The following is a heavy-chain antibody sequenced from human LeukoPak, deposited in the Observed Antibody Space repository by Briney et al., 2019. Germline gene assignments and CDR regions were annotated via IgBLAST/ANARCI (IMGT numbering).Heavy chain of an antibody. J-gene: IGHJ4*02. V-gene: IGHV4-34*01. D-gene: IGHD7-27*01. CDR2: INHSGST. CDR3: ASTTGDTDFDY. Sequence: PSETLSLTCAVYGGSFSGYYWSWIRQPPGKGLEWIGEINHSGSTNCNPSLKSRVTISVDTSKNQFSLKLSSVTAADTAVYYCASTTGDTDFDYWGQGTLVTVSS. CDR1: GGSFSGYY.